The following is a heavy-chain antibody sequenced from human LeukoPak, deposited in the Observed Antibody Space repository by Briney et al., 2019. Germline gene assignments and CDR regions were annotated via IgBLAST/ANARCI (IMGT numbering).Heavy chain of an antibody. CDR3: ARDQGAVAASEDY. V-gene: IGHV1-69*01. CDR1: GGTFSSYA. J-gene: IGHJ4*02. D-gene: IGHD6-19*01. CDR2: IIPIFGTA. Sequence: ASVKVSCKASGGTFSSYAISWVRQAPGQGLEWMGGIIPIFGTANYAQKFQGRVTITADESTSTAYMELSSLRSEDTAVYYCARDQGAVAASEDYWGQGTLVSVSS.